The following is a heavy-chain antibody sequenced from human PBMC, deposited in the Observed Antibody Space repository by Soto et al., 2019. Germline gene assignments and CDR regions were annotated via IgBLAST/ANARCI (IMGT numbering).Heavy chain of an antibody. CDR1: GFTFSSYE. V-gene: IGHV3-48*03. J-gene: IGHJ3*02. Sequence: GSLRLSCAASGFTFSSYEMNWVRQAPGKGLEWVSYISSSDTTIYYADSVKGRFTISRDNAKNSLYLQMNSMRAEDTAVYYCARYSLNVLHDSDAFDIWGEGTMV. D-gene: IGHD2-15*01. CDR3: ARYSLNVLHDSDAFDI. CDR2: ISSSDTTI.